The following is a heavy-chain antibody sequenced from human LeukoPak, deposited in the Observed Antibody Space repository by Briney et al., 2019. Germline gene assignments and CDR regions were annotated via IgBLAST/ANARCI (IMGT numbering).Heavy chain of an antibody. CDR1: GFTFSDYY. Sequence: PGGSLRLSCAASGFTFSDYYMSWIRQPPGKGLEWIGSIYYSGSTYYNPSLKSRVTISVDTSKNQFSLKLSSVTAADTAVYYCARDFSNWFGVDYWGQGTLVTVSS. V-gene: IGHV4-38-2*02. CDR3: ARDFSNWFGVDY. J-gene: IGHJ4*02. CDR2: IYYSGST. D-gene: IGHD3-10*01.